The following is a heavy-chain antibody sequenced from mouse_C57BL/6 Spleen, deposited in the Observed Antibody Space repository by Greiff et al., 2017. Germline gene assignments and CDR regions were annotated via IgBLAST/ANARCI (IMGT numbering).Heavy chain of an antibody. D-gene: IGHD1-1*01. Sequence: QVQLQQPGAELVKPGASVKLSCKASGYTFTSYWMHWVKQRPGQGLEWIGMIHPNSGSTNYNEKFKSKATLTVDKSSSTDYMQLSSLTSEDSAVYYCARTGNYYGSSYDYWGQGTTLTVSS. CDR3: ARTGNYYGSSYDY. CDR1: GYTFTSYW. J-gene: IGHJ2*01. V-gene: IGHV1-64*01. CDR2: IHPNSGST.